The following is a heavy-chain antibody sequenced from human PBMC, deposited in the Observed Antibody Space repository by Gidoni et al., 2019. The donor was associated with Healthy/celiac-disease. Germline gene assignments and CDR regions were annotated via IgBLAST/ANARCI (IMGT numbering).Heavy chain of an antibody. CDR2: INHSGST. J-gene: IGHJ6*03. CDR1: GGSFSGYY. CDR3: ARMGPRGGLYYYYYYMDV. Sequence: QVQLQQWGAGLLKPSETLSLTCAVYGGSFSGYYWSWIRQPPGKGLEWIGEINHSGSTNYNPSLKSRVTISVDTSKNQFSLKLSSVTAADTAVYYCARMGPRGGLYYYYYYMDVWGKGTTVTVSS. V-gene: IGHV4-34*01. D-gene: IGHD3-16*01.